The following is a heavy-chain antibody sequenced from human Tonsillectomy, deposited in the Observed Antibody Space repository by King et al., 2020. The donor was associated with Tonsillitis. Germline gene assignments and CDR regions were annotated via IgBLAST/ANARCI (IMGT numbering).Heavy chain of an antibody. CDR3: ATSVGYTATVAFDN. V-gene: IGHV3-9*01. CDR1: GFTFDDYA. CDR2: ISWNSGSI. Sequence: VQLVESGGGLVQPGRSLRLSCAASGFTFDDYAMHWVRQAPGKGLEWVSGISWNSGSIGYADSVKGRFTISRDNAKNSLSLQKNSLRADDTALYYCATSVGYTATVAFDNWGQGTMVTVSS. J-gene: IGHJ3*02. D-gene: IGHD5-18*01.